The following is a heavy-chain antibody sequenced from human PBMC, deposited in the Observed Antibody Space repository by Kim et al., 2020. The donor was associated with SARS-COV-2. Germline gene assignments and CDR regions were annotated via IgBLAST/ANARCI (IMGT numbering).Heavy chain of an antibody. V-gene: IGHV3-23*01. CDR3: AKDWGTYRAWDH. J-gene: IGHJ4*02. CDR2: VGPGGGST. D-gene: IGHD3-16*01. CDR1: GFTFSSYF. Sequence: GGSLRLSCVASGFTFSSYFMTWVRQAPGKGLEWVSVVGPGGGSTYYADSVKGRFTISRDNSMNTLYLQMNSLRAEDTAEYYCAKDWGTYRAWDHWGQGTL.